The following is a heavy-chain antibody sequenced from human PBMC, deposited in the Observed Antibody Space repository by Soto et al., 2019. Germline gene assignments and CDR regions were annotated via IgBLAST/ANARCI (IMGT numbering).Heavy chain of an antibody. CDR1: GFTFSSYS. CDR3: ARDKGRSPLDY. CDR2: ISSSSSTI. V-gene: IGHV3-48*01. J-gene: IGHJ4*02. Sequence: EVQLVESGGGLVQPGGSLRLSCAASGFTFSSYSMNWVRQAPGKGLEWVSYISSSSSTIYYADSVKGRFTISRDNAKNSVYLQINSLRAEDTAVYDCARDKGRSPLDYWGQGTLVTVSS. D-gene: IGHD2-15*01.